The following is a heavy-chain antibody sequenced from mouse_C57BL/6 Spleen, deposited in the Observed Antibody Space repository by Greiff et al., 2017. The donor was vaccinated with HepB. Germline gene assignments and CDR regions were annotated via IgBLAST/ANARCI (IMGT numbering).Heavy chain of an antibody. V-gene: IGHV1-15*01. CDR2: IDPETGGT. J-gene: IGHJ2*01. Sequence: QVQLQQSGAELVRPGASVTLSCKASGYTFTDYEMHWVKQTPVHGLEWIGAIDPETGGTAYNQKFKGKAILTADKSSSTAYMELRSLTSEDSAVYYCTRWDRGTTVVEVSFDYWGQGTTLTVSS. CDR3: TRWDRGTTVVEVSFDY. CDR1: GYTFTDYE. D-gene: IGHD1-1*01.